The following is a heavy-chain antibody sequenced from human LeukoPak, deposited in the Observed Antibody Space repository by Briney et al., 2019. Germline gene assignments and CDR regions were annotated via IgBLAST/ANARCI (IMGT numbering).Heavy chain of an antibody. V-gene: IGHV3-23*01. CDR1: GLIFSSYA. D-gene: IGHD3-22*01. CDR3: AKDRSMMVLRGFDY. J-gene: IGHJ4*02. Sequence: QPGGSLRLSCAASGLIFSSYAMSWVRQAPGKGLEWVSAISGSGGSTYYADSVKGRFTISRDNSNNTLFVQMNSLRAEDTAVYYCAKDRSMMVLRGFDYWGQGTLVTVSS. CDR2: ISGSGGST.